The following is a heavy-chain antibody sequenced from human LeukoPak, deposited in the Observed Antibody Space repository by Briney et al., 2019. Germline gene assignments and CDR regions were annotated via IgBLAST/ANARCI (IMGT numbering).Heavy chain of an antibody. Sequence: ASVKVSCNASGYTFTSYAMHWVRQAPGQRLEWMGWINAGNGNTKYSQKFQGRVTITRDTSASTAYMELSSLRSEDTAVYYCARGRVTIVLPRLDVWGQGTTVTVSS. D-gene: IGHD2-8*01. V-gene: IGHV1-3*01. CDR1: GYTFTSYA. J-gene: IGHJ6*02. CDR2: INAGNGNT. CDR3: ARGRVTIVLPRLDV.